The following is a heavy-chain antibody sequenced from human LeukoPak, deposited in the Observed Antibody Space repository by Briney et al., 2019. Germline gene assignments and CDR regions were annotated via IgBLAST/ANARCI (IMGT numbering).Heavy chain of an antibody. D-gene: IGHD3-10*01. CDR1: GGSFSGYY. CDR3: ARGPGSGSYYGY. J-gene: IGHJ4*02. V-gene: IGHV4-34*01. CDR2: INHSGST. Sequence: SGTLSLTCAVYGGSFSGYYWSWIRQPPGKGLEWIGEINHSGSTNYNPSLKSRVTISVDTSKNQFSLKLSSVTAADTAVYYCARGPGSGSYYGYWGQGTLVTVSS.